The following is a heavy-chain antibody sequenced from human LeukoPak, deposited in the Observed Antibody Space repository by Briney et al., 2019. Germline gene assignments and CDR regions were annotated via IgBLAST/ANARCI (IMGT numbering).Heavy chain of an antibody. CDR3: ARQTYQWLVQRGYFDY. Sequence: SDTLSLTCTVSGGSISSSSYYWGWIRQPPGKGLEWIGSIYYSGSTYYNPSLKSRVTISVDTSKNQFSLKLSSVTAADTAVYYCARQTYQWLVQRGYFDYCGQGTLVTVSS. V-gene: IGHV4-39*01. J-gene: IGHJ4*02. D-gene: IGHD6-19*01. CDR1: GGSISSSSYY. CDR2: IYYSGST.